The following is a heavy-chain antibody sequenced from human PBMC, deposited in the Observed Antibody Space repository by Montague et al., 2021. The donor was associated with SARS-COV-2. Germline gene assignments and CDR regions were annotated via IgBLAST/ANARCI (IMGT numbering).Heavy chain of an antibody. Sequence: SLRLSCAASGFTFSSYEMNWVRQAPGKGLEWVSYITSSGVTTYYADSVKGRFTISRDNAKNSLDLQMNSLRAEDTAVYYCARGGGGYDYFSTYYGMDVRGQGTTVTVSS. D-gene: IGHD5-12*01. CDR2: ITSSGVTT. V-gene: IGHV3-48*03. CDR1: GFTFSSYE. J-gene: IGHJ6*02. CDR3: ARGGGGYDYFSTYYGMDV.